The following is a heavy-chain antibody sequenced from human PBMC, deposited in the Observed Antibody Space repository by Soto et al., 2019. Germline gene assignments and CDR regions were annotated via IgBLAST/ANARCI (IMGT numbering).Heavy chain of an antibody. CDR1: GGSFSGYY. V-gene: IGHV4-34*01. CDR3: ARTPLLWFGGGFDP. Sequence: QVQLQQWGAGLLKPSETLSLTCAVYGGSFSGYYWSWIRQPPGKGLEWIGEINHSGSTNYNPSLKSRVTISVDTSKNQFSRKLSSVTAADTAVYYCARTPLLWFGGGFDPWGQGTLVTVSS. J-gene: IGHJ5*02. CDR2: INHSGST. D-gene: IGHD3-10*01.